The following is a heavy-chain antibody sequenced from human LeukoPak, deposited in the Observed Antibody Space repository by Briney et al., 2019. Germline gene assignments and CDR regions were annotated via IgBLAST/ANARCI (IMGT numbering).Heavy chain of an antibody. CDR2: IYYSGST. J-gene: IGHJ3*02. V-gene: IGHV4-39*01. D-gene: IGHD6-6*01. CDR1: GGSISSSSYY. Sequence: SETLSLTCTVSGGSISSSSYYWGWIRQPPGKGLEWIGGIYYSGSTYYNPSLKSRVTISVDTSKNQFSLKLSSVTATVTAVYYCARPGIAARFPFDAFDIWGQGTMVTVSS. CDR3: ARPGIAARFPFDAFDI.